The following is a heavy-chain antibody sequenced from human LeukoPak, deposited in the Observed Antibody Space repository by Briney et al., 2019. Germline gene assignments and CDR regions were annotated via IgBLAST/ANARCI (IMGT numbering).Heavy chain of an antibody. J-gene: IGHJ4*02. Sequence: PSETLSLTCAVYGGSFSGYYWSWLRPPPGKGLEWIGEINHSGSTNYNPSLKSRVTISVDTSKNQFSLKLSSVTAADTAVYYCARGGASRDGYPGWYFDYWGQGTLVTVSS. CDR2: INHSGST. CDR3: ARGGASRDGYPGWYFDY. D-gene: IGHD5-24*01. CDR1: GGSFSGYY. V-gene: IGHV4-34*01.